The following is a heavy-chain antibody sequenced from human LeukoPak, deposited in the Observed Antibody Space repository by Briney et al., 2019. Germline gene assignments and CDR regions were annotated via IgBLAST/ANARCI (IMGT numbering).Heavy chain of an antibody. J-gene: IGHJ4*02. D-gene: IGHD6-6*01. CDR3: ARRRIAARASPVDY. CDR2: ISSSGSTI. CDR1: GFTFSSYE. Sequence: GGSLRLSCAASGFTFSSYEMNWVRQAPGKGLEWVSYISSSGSTIYYADSVKGRFTISRDNAKNSLYLQMNSLRAEDTAVYYCARRRIAARASPVDYWGQGTLVTVSS. V-gene: IGHV3-48*03.